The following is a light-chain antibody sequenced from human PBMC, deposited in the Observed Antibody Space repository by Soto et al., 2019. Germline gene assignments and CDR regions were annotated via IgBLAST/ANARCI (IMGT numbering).Light chain of an antibody. CDR2: VAS. CDR3: YQYGSSPHT. J-gene: IGKJ5*01. Sequence: EIVLTQSPGTLSFSPGARASLSCRASRSVSSNYLAWFQQIPGQAPRLLISVASSRATGIPDRFSGSGSGTDFTLTISRLEPEDFAVYYCYQYGSSPHTFGQGTRLEIK. V-gene: IGKV3-20*01. CDR1: RSVSSNY.